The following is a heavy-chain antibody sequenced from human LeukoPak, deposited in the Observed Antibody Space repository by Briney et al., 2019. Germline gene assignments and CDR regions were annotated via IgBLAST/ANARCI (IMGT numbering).Heavy chain of an antibody. V-gene: IGHV1-69*06. Sequence: SVKVSCKASGGTFSSYAISWVRQAPGQGLEWMGGIIPIFGTANYAQKFQGRVTITADKSTSTAYMELSSLRSEDTAVYYCASRGAAAGKIGYYYYYYMDVWGKGTTVTVSS. D-gene: IGHD6-13*01. CDR3: ASRGAAAGKIGYYYYYYMDV. CDR2: IIPIFGTA. J-gene: IGHJ6*03. CDR1: GGTFSSYA.